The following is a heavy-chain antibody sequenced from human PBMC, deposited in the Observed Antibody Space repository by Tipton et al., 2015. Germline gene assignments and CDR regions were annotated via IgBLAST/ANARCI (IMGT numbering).Heavy chain of an antibody. CDR1: DGSISSYY. CDR3: ARDAWAGDSRGFYYIY. D-gene: IGHD3-22*01. V-gene: IGHV4-59*01. CDR2: IDFRGST. Sequence: TLSLTCTVSDGSISSYYWSWIRQPPGKRLEWIGYIDFRGSTEYNPSVKSRVSISVDRSKNQFSLRLNSVTAADTAVYFCARDAWAGDSRGFYYIYWGQGTLVRVSS. J-gene: IGHJ4*02.